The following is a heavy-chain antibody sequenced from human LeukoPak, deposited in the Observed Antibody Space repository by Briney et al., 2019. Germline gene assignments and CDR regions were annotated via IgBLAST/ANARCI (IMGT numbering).Heavy chain of an antibody. CDR2: VYTVGGP. CDR3: SRGLNTSLPFH. D-gene: IGHD2/OR15-2a*01. J-gene: IGHJ4*02. CDR1: RVSISTHF. Sequence: SGTLSLTCTVSRVSISTHFWSWIRQTPANGLGCIGRVYTVGGPHYNTSFASGVTLSRYTSKNQFSLKLSSVIAAETAVFYCSRGLNTSLPFHGGRGIRVTVSA. V-gene: IGHV4-4*07.